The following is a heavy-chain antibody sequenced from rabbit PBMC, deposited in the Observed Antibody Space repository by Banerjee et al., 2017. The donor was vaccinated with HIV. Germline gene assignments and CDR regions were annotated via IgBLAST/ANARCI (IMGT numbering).Heavy chain of an antibody. D-gene: IGHD4-1*01. Sequence: QEQLEESGGGLVKPGASLTLTCKASGFSLSSGYDMCWVRQAPGKGLEWIACIYAGSSGSTQYANWAKGRFTISKISSTTVTLQMTSLTAADTATYFCARDLAGVIGWNFGLWGPGTLVTVS. CDR1: GFSLSSGYD. CDR3: ARDLAGVIGWNFGL. V-gene: IGHV1S45*01. CDR2: IYAGSSGST. J-gene: IGHJ4*01.